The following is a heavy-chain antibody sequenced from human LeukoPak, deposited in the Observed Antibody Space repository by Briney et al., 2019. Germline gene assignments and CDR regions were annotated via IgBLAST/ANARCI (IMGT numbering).Heavy chain of an antibody. D-gene: IGHD3-22*01. Sequence: PGGSLRLSCAVSGFTFRDYYVSWIRQAPGKGLEWVSYISSSDTTIYYADSVKGRFTISRDNAKNSLYLQMNSLRAEDTAVYYCARGRYYYDSSGYYSNAFDIWGQGTMVTVSS. CDR3: ARGRYYYDSSGYYSNAFDI. V-gene: IGHV3-11*01. CDR2: ISSSDTTI. CDR1: GFTFRDYY. J-gene: IGHJ3*02.